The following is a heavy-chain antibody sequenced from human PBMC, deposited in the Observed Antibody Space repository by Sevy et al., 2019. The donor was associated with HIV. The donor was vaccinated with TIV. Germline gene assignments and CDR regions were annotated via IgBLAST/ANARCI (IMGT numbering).Heavy chain of an antibody. CDR3: ARDMLLGSYGVGRRGAFDI. J-gene: IGHJ3*02. CDR2: IIPIFGTA. Sequence: ASVKVSCKACGGTFSSYAISWVRQAPGQGLEWMGGIIPIFGTANYAQKFQGRVTITADESTSTAYMELSSLRSEDTAVYYCARDMLLGSYGVGRRGAFDIWGQGTMVTVSS. CDR1: GGTFSSYA. D-gene: IGHD1-26*01. V-gene: IGHV1-69*13.